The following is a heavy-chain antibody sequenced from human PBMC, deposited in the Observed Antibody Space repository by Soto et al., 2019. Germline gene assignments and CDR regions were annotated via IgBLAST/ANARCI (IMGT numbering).Heavy chain of an antibody. Sequence: GGPLRLSCAASGFTFSSYGMHWVRKAPGKGLEWVAVISYDGSNKYYADSVKGRFTISRDNSKNTLYLQMNSLRAEDTAVYYCAKDETGPMVRGVISPYYFDYWGQGTLVTVSS. D-gene: IGHD3-10*01. CDR2: ISYDGSNK. CDR3: AKDETGPMVRGVISPYYFDY. J-gene: IGHJ4*02. CDR1: GFTFSSYG. V-gene: IGHV3-30*18.